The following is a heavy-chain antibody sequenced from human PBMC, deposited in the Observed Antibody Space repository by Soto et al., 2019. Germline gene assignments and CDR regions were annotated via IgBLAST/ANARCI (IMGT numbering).Heavy chain of an antibody. J-gene: IGHJ3*02. Sequence: ASVKVSCKASGYTFTNYGISWVRQAPGQGLEWMGWISAYNGNTKYAQKLQGRVTMTTDTSTSTAYMELRSLRSDDTAVYYCARPNTYPYGDYDGYDAFDIWGQGTTVTVSS. CDR2: ISAYNGNT. D-gene: IGHD4-17*01. CDR3: ARPNTYPYGDYDGYDAFDI. V-gene: IGHV1-18*01. CDR1: GYTFTNYG.